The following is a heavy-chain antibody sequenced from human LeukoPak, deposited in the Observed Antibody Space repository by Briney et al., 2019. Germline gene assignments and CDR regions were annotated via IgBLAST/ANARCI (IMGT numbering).Heavy chain of an antibody. CDR3: SRGDPYGGNSGGFDF. Sequence: PGRSLRLSCAASGFTFSIYWMHWVRQVPGKGLVWVSRINGDGRGTNYADSVKGRFTISRDNAKNTLYLQMINLRVEDTAVYYCSRGDPYGGNSGGFDFWGQGTLVTVSS. J-gene: IGHJ4*02. CDR2: INGDGRGT. V-gene: IGHV3-74*01. CDR1: GFTFSIYW. D-gene: IGHD4-23*01.